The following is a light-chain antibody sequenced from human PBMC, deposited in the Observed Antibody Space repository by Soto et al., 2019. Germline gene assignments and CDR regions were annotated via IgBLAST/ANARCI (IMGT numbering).Light chain of an antibody. V-gene: IGLV1-44*01. CDR2: SHN. J-gene: IGLJ3*02. Sequence: SVLTQPPSASATPGQRVTISCSGSSSNIGSNAVNWYQQLPGTAPKLLIYSHNQRPSGVPDRFSGSKSGTSASLAISGLQSEDEADYYCAAWDDSLNGWVFGGGTKLTVL. CDR1: SSNIGSNA. CDR3: AAWDDSLNGWV.